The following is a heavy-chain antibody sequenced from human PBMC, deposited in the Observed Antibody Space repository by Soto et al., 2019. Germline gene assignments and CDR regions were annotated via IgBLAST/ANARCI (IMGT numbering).Heavy chain of an antibody. J-gene: IGHJ5*02. D-gene: IGHD1-26*01. CDR2: ISDTGRTI. CDR3: AGLKEVNLLGLRGIDP. CDR1: GDAFQGGN. V-gene: IGHV3-11*01. Sequence: RLSCDATGDAFQGGNRSGMRQAPGAELEWISYISDTGRTIHYADSVKGRFVSSRDNSNDSLYLQMNHLRADDTAVYYCAGLKEVNLLGLRGIDPWGQGT.